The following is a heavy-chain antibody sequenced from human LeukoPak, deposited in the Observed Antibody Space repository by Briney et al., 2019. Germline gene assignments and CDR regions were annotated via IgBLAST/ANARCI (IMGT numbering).Heavy chain of an antibody. J-gene: IGHJ4*02. Sequence: SETLSLTCTVSGGSISSSSYYWGWLRQPPGKGLEWIGSIYYSGSTYYNPSLKSRVTISVDTSKNQFSLKLSSVTAADTAVYYCARPARVGYCSSTSCPFDYWGQGTLVTVSS. V-gene: IGHV4-39*01. CDR3: ARPARVGYCSSTSCPFDY. D-gene: IGHD2-2*01. CDR1: GGSISSSSYY. CDR2: IYYSGST.